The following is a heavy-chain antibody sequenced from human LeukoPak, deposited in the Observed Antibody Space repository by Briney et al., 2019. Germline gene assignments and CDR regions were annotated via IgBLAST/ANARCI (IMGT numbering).Heavy chain of an antibody. Sequence: GGSLRLSCAASGFTFSSYGMHWVRQAPGKGLEWVAVIWCDGSNKYYADSVKGRFTISRDNSKNTLYLQMNSLRAEDTAVYYCARDSCGGDCYPYTFDYWGQGTLVTVSS. CDR3: ARDSCGGDCYPYTFDY. V-gene: IGHV3-33*01. J-gene: IGHJ4*02. D-gene: IGHD2-21*02. CDR1: GFTFSSYG. CDR2: IWCDGSNK.